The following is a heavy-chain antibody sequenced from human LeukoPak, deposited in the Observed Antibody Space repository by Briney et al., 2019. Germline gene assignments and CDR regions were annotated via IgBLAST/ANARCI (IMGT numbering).Heavy chain of an antibody. CDR1: GGSFSGKY. D-gene: IGHD6-13*01. CDR2: ISYDGSNK. V-gene: IGHV3-30*03. J-gene: IGHJ5*02. CDR3: ASIGYSSSWLS. Sequence: LSLTCAVYGGSFSGKYWSWIRQPPGKGLEWVAVISYDGSNKYYADSVKGRFTISRDNSKNTLYLQMNSLRAEDTAVYYCASIGYSSSWLSWGQGTLVTVSS.